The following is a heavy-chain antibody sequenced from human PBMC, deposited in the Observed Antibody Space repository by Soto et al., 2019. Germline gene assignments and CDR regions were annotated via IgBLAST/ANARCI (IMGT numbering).Heavy chain of an antibody. CDR1: GYTFTSYA. CDR2: INAGNGNT. V-gene: IGHV1-3*01. D-gene: IGHD6-13*01. J-gene: IGHJ4*02. Sequence: QVQLVQSGAEVKKPGASVKVSCKASGYTFTSYAMHWVRQAPGQRLEWMGWINAGNGNTKYSQKFQGRVTITRDTSASTAYMELSSLRSEDTAVYYCARESSSWYVGFDYWGQGTLVTVSS. CDR3: ARESSSWYVGFDY.